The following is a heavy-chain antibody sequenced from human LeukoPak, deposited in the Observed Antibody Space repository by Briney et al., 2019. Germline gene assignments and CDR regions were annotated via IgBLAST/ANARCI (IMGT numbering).Heavy chain of an antibody. CDR3: ASGYYYDSSGPPDYFDY. Sequence: GGSLRLSCAASGFTFGSYWMSWVRQAPGKGLEWVANIKQDGSEEYYADSVKGRFTISRDNAKNSVYLQMNSLRAEDTAVYYCASGYYYDSSGPPDYFDYWGQGTLVTVSS. CDR2: IKQDGSEE. CDR1: GFTFGSYW. D-gene: IGHD3-22*01. V-gene: IGHV3-7*01. J-gene: IGHJ4*02.